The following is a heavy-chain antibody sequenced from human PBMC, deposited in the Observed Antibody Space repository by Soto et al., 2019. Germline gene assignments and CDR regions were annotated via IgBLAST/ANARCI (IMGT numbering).Heavy chain of an antibody. J-gene: IGHJ3*02. V-gene: IGHV4-59*01. Sequence: SETLSLTCSVSSCSLSSDHWNWIRQPPGKGLEWIGYIYYSGSTNYNPSLKSRVTISVDTSKNQFSLKLNSVTAADTAVYYCARTNAFDIWGKGTMVT. CDR2: IYYSGST. CDR1: SCSLSSDH. CDR3: ARTNAFDI.